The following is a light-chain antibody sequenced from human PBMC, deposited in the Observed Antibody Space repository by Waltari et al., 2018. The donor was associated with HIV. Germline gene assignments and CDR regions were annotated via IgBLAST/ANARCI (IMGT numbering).Light chain of an antibody. J-gene: IGLJ3*02. CDR1: SSNLGDNY. V-gene: IGLV1-47*01. Sequence: QSVVTQPPSASGTPGQRVTISCSGSSSNLGDNYVYWYQQFPGTTPKLLIYMNDRRPSGVPDRFSGSKSGTSASLAISGLRSEDEADYYCATWDNSLSVWVFGGGSKLTVL. CDR2: MND. CDR3: ATWDNSLSVWV.